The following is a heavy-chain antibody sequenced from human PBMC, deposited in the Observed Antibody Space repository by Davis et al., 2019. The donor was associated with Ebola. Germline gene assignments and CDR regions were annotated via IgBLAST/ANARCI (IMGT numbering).Heavy chain of an antibody. CDR2: IYSGGST. CDR3: ARDYGDYQILGY. J-gene: IGHJ4*02. Sequence: GESLKISCAASGFTVSSNYMSWVRQAPGKGLEWVSVIYSGGSTYYADSVKGRFTISRDNSKNTLYLQMNSLRAEDTAVHYCARDYGDYQILGYWGQGTLVTVSS. D-gene: IGHD4-17*01. CDR1: GFTVSSNY. V-gene: IGHV3-53*01.